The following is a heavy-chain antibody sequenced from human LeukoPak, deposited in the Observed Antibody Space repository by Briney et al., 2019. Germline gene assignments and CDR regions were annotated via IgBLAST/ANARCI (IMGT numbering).Heavy chain of an antibody. Sequence: HPGGSLRLSCAASGVTLSTYAMSWARHAPGKGLEWVSGISSSGSGDNTYYADSVKGRFTISRDNSKNTLYLQMNSLRAEDTAVYYCAKVYTGYWGFDYWGQGTLVTVSS. CDR2: ISSSGSGDNT. CDR1: GVTLSTYA. CDR3: AKVYTGYWGFDY. J-gene: IGHJ4*02. D-gene: IGHD7-27*01. V-gene: IGHV3-23*01.